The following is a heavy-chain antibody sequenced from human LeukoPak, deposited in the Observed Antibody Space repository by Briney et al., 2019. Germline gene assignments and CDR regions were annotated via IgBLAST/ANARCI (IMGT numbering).Heavy chain of an antibody. Sequence: ASVKVSCKASGYTFTGYYMHWVRQAPGQGLEWMGWINPNSGGTNYAQKFQGRVTMTRDTFISTAYMELSRLRSDDTAVYYCARDQSGEWELLSGWWFDPWGQGTLVTVSS. D-gene: IGHD1-26*01. CDR3: ARDQSGEWELLSGWWFDP. CDR1: GYTFTGYY. CDR2: INPNSGGT. J-gene: IGHJ5*02. V-gene: IGHV1-2*02.